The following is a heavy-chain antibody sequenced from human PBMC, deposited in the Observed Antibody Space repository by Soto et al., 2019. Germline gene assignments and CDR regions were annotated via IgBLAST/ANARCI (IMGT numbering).Heavy chain of an antibody. Sequence: QITLKESGPTLVKPTQTLTLTCTFSGFSLSTSAVGVGWIRQPPGKALEWLAFIYWDDDKRYSPSLKSSLTSTKTTPKNQVVLAMTNMDPVDTATYYCAHLVVAGLTYYFDYWGQGTLVTVSS. CDR3: AHLVVAGLTYYFDY. D-gene: IGHD2-15*01. CDR2: IYWDDDK. CDR1: GFSLSTSAVG. J-gene: IGHJ4*02. V-gene: IGHV2-5*02.